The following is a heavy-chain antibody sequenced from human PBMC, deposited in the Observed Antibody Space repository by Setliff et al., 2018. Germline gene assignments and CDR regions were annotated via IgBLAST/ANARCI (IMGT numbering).Heavy chain of an antibody. CDR3: ARVAMGASCSGTSCQKYRFDY. CDR2: ISSTSKYI. V-gene: IGHV3-21*01. CDR1: GFTFGTYT. D-gene: IGHD2-2*01. J-gene: IGHJ4*02. Sequence: GGSLRLSCVGSGFTFGTYTMNWVRQAPGKGLEWVSSISSTSKYIFYADSVEGRFSISRDNAENSLYLQMNSLRTEDTAVYFCARVAMGASCSGTSCQKYRFDYWGQGTLVTVSS.